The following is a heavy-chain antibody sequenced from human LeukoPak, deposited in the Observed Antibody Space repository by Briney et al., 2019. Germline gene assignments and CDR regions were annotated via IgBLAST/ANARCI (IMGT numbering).Heavy chain of an antibody. V-gene: IGHV1-69*05. CDR2: IIPIFGTA. CDR3: ARGSPELGATRIDY. CDR1: GYTFTSYG. Sequence: SVKVSCKASGYTFTSYGISWVRQAPGQGLEWMGGIIPIFGTANYAQKFQGRVTITTDESTSTAYMELRSLRSDDTAVYYCARGSPELGATRIDYWGQGTLVTVSS. J-gene: IGHJ4*02. D-gene: IGHD1-26*01.